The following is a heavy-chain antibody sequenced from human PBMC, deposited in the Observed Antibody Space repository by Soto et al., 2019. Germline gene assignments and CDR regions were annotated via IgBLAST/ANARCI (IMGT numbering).Heavy chain of an antibody. J-gene: IGHJ4*02. V-gene: IGHV4-30-4*08. CDR1: GGSINSGDYY. CDR3: ATDNILNGLFFDN. CDR2: IFYSGST. D-gene: IGHD2-21*01. Sequence: QVQLQDSGPGLVKPSQTLSVTCTVSGGSINSGDYYWSWIRQSPGKGLEWIGYIFYSGSTYYNPSLKSRVAVSIATSENQFSLRLTSVTAADTAVYFCATDNILNGLFFDNWSQGTRVTVSS.